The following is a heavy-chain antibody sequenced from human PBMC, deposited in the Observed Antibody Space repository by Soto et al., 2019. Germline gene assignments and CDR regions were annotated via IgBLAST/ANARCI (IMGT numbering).Heavy chain of an antibody. CDR2: IIPILGIA. CDR1: GGTFSSYT. D-gene: IGHD2-2*01. Sequence: SVKVSCKASGGTFSSYTLSWVRQAPGQGLEWMGRIIPILGIANYAQKFQGRVTITADKSTSTAYMELSSLRSEDTAVYYCARDPSSSQLLRGVYYYYMDVWGKGTTVTVSS. J-gene: IGHJ6*03. V-gene: IGHV1-69*04. CDR3: ARDPSSSQLLRGVYYYYMDV.